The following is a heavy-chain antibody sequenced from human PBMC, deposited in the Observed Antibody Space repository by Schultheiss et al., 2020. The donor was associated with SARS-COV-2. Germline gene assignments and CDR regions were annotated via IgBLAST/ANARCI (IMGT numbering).Heavy chain of an antibody. V-gene: IGHV4-61*03. Sequence: SETLSLTCTVSGGSISSGSYYWSWIRQPPGKGLEWIGYIYYSGSTNYNPSLKSRFTISVDTSKTHFSLKLSSVTAADTTVYYCARGNWNPDYLGQGTLVTVAS. CDR3: ARGNWNPDY. CDR2: IYYSGST. J-gene: IGHJ4*02. CDR1: GGSISSGSYY. D-gene: IGHD1-1*01.